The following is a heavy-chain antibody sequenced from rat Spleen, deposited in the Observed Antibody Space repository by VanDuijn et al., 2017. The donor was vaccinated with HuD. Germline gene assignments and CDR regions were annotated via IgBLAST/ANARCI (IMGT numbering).Heavy chain of an antibody. D-gene: IGHD1-2*01. CDR2: INSAGST. CDR1: GYSITSSYR. CDR3: ARSGSSYMISDWFAY. V-gene: IGHV3-3*01. J-gene: IGHJ3*01. Sequence: EVQLQESGPGLVKPSQSLSLTCSVTGYSITSSYRWNWIRKFPGNKLEWMGYINSAGSTNYNPSPKSRISITRDTSKNQFFLQVNSVTTEDTATYYCARSGSSYMISDWFAYWGQGTLVTVSS.